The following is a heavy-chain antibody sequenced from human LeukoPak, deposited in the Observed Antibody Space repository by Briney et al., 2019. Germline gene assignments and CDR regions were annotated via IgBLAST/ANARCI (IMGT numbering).Heavy chain of an antibody. CDR3: ARVEDTSVRGVRYVCDY. J-gene: IGHJ4*02. D-gene: IGHD3-10*01. CDR2: IYYSGRT. CDR1: GGSISSYY. Sequence: KPSETLSLTCTVSGGSISSYYWSWIRQPPGKGLEWIGYIYYSGRTNYNPSLKSRVTLSVDTSKNQFSLKLSSVTAADTGVYYCARVEDTSVRGVRYVCDYWGRGTRVTVS. V-gene: IGHV4-59*01.